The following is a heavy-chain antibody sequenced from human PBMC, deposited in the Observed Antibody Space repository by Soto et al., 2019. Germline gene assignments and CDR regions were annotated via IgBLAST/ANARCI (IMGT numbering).Heavy chain of an antibody. Sequence: PSETLSLTCAVYGGSFSGYYWSWIRQPPGKGLEWIGEINHSGSTNYNPSLKSRVTISVDTSKNQFSLKLSSVTAADTAVYYCARLTMVRGVILSAYYYYGMDVWGQGTTVTVSS. J-gene: IGHJ6*02. CDR2: INHSGST. CDR3: ARLTMVRGVILSAYYYYGMDV. D-gene: IGHD3-10*01. CDR1: GGSFSGYY. V-gene: IGHV4-34*01.